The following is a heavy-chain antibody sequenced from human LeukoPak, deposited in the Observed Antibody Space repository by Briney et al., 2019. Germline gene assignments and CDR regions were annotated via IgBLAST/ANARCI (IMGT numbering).Heavy chain of an antibody. CDR2: IYYSGST. CDR3: ARTIVPAMNPLHYFDY. J-gene: IGHJ4*02. V-gene: IGHV4-61*05. D-gene: IGHD2-8*01. Sequence: SETLSLTCTVSGGSISSSDHYWAWICQPPGKGLEWIGYIYYSGSTNYNPSLKSRVTISVDTSKNQFSLKLSSVTAADTAVYYCARTIVPAMNPLHYFDYWGQGTLVTVSS. CDR1: GGSISSSDHY.